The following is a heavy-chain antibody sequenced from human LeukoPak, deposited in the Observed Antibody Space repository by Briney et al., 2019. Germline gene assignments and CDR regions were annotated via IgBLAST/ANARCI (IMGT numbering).Heavy chain of an antibody. CDR2: ISASGGRT. CDR3: AKGHSDFGTGFDS. V-gene: IGHV3-23*01. D-gene: IGHD4-17*01. Sequence: GGSLRLSCAASGFRFSDFAMSWVRQAPEKGLECVSVISASGGRTYSAESVKARFTISRDNSKNTLYLEMNSLTADDTAVYYCAKGHSDFGTGFDSWGQGTLVTVS. J-gene: IGHJ4*02. CDR1: GFRFSDFA.